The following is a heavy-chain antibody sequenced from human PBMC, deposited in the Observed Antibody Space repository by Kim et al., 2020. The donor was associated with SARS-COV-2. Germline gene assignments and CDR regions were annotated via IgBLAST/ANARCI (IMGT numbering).Heavy chain of an antibody. CDR2: K. CDR3: ARMPASIVAADY. V-gene: IGHV2-70*01. J-gene: IGHJ4*02. D-gene: IGHD6-13*01. Sequence: KYYSTSLNARLTISKDTSKNQVVLTMTNMDPVDTATYYCARMPASIVAADYWGQGTLVTVSS.